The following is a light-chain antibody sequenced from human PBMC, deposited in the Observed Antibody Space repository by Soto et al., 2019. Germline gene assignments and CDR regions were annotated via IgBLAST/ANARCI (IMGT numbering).Light chain of an antibody. Sequence: EIVLTQSPATLSLSPGERATLYCGASQSFSTNYLAWYQQKPGQAPRLLIYGASTRATGIPARFSGSGSGTEFTLTISSLQSEDFAVYYCQQYNNWPPTWTFGQGTKVDI. CDR3: QQYNNWPPTWT. CDR1: QSFSTN. V-gene: IGKV3-15*01. CDR2: GAS. J-gene: IGKJ1*01.